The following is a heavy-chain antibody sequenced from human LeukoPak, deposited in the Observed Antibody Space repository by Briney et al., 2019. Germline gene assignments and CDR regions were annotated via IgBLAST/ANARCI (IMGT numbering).Heavy chain of an antibody. CDR1: GYTFTSYD. D-gene: IGHD6-13*01. J-gene: IGHJ5*02. Sequence: ASVKVSCKASGYTFTSYDINWVRQATGQGLEWMGWMNPNSGNTGYAQKFQGRVTMTRNTSISTVYMELSSLRSEDTAVYYCAREVLRSQYSSSWYQGWFDPWGQGTLVTVSS. CDR3: AREVLRSQYSSSWYQGWFDP. V-gene: IGHV1-8*01. CDR2: MNPNSGNT.